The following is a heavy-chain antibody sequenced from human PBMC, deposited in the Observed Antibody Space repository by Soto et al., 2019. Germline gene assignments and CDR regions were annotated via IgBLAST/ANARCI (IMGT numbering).Heavy chain of an antibody. V-gene: IGHV3-48*03. CDR2: ISSSGSTI. J-gene: IGHJ3*02. CDR1: GFTFSSYE. D-gene: IGHD2-2*02. CDR3: AKDDRPNIVVVPAAILGAFDI. Sequence: EVQLVESGGGLVQPGGSLRLSCAASGFTFSSYEMNWVRQAPGKGLEWVSYISSSGSTIYYADSVKGRFTISRDNAKNSLYLQMNSLRAEDTAVYYCAKDDRPNIVVVPAAILGAFDIWGQGTMVTVSS.